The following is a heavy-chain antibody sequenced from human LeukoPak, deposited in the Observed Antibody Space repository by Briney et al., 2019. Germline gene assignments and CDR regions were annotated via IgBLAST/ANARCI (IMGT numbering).Heavy chain of an antibody. CDR3: AKDQDVYSGSQS. J-gene: IGHJ4*02. CDR2: ISGSDSST. CDR1: GFTFSSYA. D-gene: IGHD1-26*01. V-gene: IGHV3-23*01. Sequence: GGSLRLSCAASGFTFSSYAMSWVRQAPGKGLEWVSTISGSDSSTYYADSVRGRFTISRDNSKNTVFLQMNSLRVEDTAIYCCAKDQDVYSGSQSWGQGTLVTVSS.